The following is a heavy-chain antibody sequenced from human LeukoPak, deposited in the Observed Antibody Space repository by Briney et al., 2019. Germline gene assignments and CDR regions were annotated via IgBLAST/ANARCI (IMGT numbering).Heavy chain of an antibody. CDR2: ISSSSSYI. D-gene: IGHD3-22*01. Sequence: KAGGSLRLSCAASGFTFSSYSMNWVRQAPGKGLEWVSSISSSSSYIYYADSVKGRFTISRDNAKNSLYLQMNSLRAEDTAVYYCARDPYYYDSSGLFVSGDYYMDVWGKGTTVTVSS. V-gene: IGHV3-21*01. J-gene: IGHJ6*03. CDR3: ARDPYYYDSSGLFVSGDYYMDV. CDR1: GFTFSSYS.